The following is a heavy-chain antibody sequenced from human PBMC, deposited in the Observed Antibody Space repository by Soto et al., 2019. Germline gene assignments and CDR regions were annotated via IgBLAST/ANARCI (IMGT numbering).Heavy chain of an antibody. Sequence: EVQLVESGGGLVQPGGSLRLSCAASGFSVSSLYMTWVRQAPGKGLQWVAVISSDDNTYYADSVKGRFTISRDTSRNTLYLHINSLRAEDTAVYYCARDTFGGAYDFLHGGQGTLVTVSS. V-gene: IGHV3-66*01. CDR3: ARDTFGGAYDFLH. D-gene: IGHD3-3*01. CDR1: GFSVSSLY. CDR2: ISSDDNT. J-gene: IGHJ4*02.